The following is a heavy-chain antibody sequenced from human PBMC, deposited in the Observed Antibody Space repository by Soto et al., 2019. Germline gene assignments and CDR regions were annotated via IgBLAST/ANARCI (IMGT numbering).Heavy chain of an antibody. D-gene: IGHD5-18*01. J-gene: IGHJ4*02. CDR3: ARLRGYSYGYLDY. CDR1: GGSISSSGYY. V-gene: IGHV4-39*01. Sequence: SETLSLTCTVFGGSISSSGYYWGWIRQPPGKGLEWIGSIYYSGSTYFNPSLKSRVTISVDTSKNQFSLKLSSVTAADTAVYYCARLRGYSYGYLDYWGQGTLVTVSS. CDR2: IYYSGST.